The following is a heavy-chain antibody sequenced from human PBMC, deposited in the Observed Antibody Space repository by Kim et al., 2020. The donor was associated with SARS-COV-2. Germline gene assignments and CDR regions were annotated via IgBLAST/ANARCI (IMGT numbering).Heavy chain of an antibody. CDR3: ARTNTIFGVAGGWFDP. V-gene: IGHV1-3*01. D-gene: IGHD3-3*01. Sequence: ASVKVSCKASGYTFTSYAMHWVRQAPGQRLEWMGWINAGNGNTKYSQKFQGRVTITRDTSASTAYMELSSLRSEDTAVYYCARTNTIFGVAGGWFDPWGQGTLVTVSS. J-gene: IGHJ5*02. CDR1: GYTFTSYA. CDR2: INAGNGNT.